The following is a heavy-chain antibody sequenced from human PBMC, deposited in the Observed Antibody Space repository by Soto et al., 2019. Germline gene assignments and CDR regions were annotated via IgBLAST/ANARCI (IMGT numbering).Heavy chain of an antibody. Sequence: QVHLVQSGAEVKRPGSSVKVSCKASGGTFGNYAISWVRQAPRQGLEWMAGIMPVFRTVHYAQKFQGRLTITADKYTSTAYMALSSLRSEDTGVYYCARVSVPGIYGEDVWGQGTTVTVTS. J-gene: IGHJ6*02. V-gene: IGHV1-69*06. CDR2: IMPVFRTV. D-gene: IGHD2-2*01. CDR3: ARVSVPGIYGEDV. CDR1: GGTFGNYA.